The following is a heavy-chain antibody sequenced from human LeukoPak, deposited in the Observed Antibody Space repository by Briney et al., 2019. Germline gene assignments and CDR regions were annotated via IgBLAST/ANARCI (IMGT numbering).Heavy chain of an antibody. CDR2: IYYSGGT. CDR1: GGSISTTSYY. V-gene: IGHV4-39*01. CDR3: EKGPIGVRGNSKHHFDY. Sequence: SQTMSLTCSVSGGSISTTSYYWVWLRQPPGKGLEWSGTIYYSGGTYYNPSLKSRVTISVDRPKNQFSLKASSVTAADTDVSYCEKGPIGVRGNSKHHFDYWGQGTLVTVSS. J-gene: IGHJ4*02. D-gene: IGHD4-23*01.